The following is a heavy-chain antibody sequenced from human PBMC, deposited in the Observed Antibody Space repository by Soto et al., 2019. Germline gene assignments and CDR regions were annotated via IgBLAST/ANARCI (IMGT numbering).Heavy chain of an antibody. CDR3: ARERITMVRGANATYYYYYGMDV. CDR2: IYSGGST. J-gene: IGHJ6*02. V-gene: IGHV3-53*01. Sequence: GGSLRLSCAASGFTVSSNYMSWVRQAPGKGLEWVSVIYSGGSTYYADSVKGRFTISRDNSKNTLYLQMNSLRAEDTAVYYCARERITMVRGANATYYYYYGMDVWGQGTTVTVSS. CDR1: GFTVSSNY. D-gene: IGHD3-10*01.